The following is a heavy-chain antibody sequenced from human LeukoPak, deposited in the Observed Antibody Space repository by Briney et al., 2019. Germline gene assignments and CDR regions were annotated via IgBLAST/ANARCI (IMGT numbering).Heavy chain of an antibody. V-gene: IGHV3-30*02. Sequence: GVSLRLXCXXSXXXXXSYDXHLVRQAPGKGLEWVAFIRYDGSNKYYADSVKGRFTISRDNSKNTLYLQMNSLRAEDTAVYYCLAGMDVWGQGTTVTVSS. CDR2: IRYDGSNK. J-gene: IGHJ6*02. CDR1: XXXXXSYD. CDR3: LAGMDV.